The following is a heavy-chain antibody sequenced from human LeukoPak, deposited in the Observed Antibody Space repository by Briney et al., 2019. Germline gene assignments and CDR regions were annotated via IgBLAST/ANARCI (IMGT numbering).Heavy chain of an antibody. CDR1: GASISSGDYY. V-gene: IGHV4-30-4*01. J-gene: IGHJ5*02. Sequence: ASETLSLTCTVSGASISSGDYYWSWLRQPPGKGLEWIGYIYNSGSTFYNPSLRSRLTISVDTSKKQFSLKLSSVAAADTAVYYCARAKGPGAHYNWFDPWGRGTLVTVSS. CDR3: ARAKGPGAHYNWFDP. CDR2: IYNSGST. D-gene: IGHD2-2*01.